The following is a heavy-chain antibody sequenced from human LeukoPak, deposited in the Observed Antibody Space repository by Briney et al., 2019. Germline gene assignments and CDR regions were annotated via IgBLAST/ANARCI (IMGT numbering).Heavy chain of an antibody. CDR2: ISAYNGNT. D-gene: IGHD5-12*01. CDR1: GYTFTSYG. CDR3: ARDRGRIVATIRDY. V-gene: IGHV1-18*01. J-gene: IGHJ4*02. Sequence: ASVKVSCKASGYTFTSYGISWVRQAPGQGLEWMGWISAYNGNTNYAQKLQGRVTMTTDTSTSTAYMELRSLRSDDTAVYYCARDRGRIVATIRDYWGQGTLVTVSS.